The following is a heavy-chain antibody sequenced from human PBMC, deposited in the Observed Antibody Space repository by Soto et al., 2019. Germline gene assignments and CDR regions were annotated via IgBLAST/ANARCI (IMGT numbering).Heavy chain of an antibody. J-gene: IGHJ5*02. Sequence: SETLSLTCTVSGGSVSSGSYYWSWIRQPPGKGLEWIGYIYYSGSTNYNPSLKSRVTISVDTSKNQFSLKLSSVTAADTAVYYCAREPAPNYGSGSYRSRRWFDPWGQGTLVTVSS. V-gene: IGHV4-61*01. CDR1: GGSVSSGSYY. D-gene: IGHD3-10*01. CDR2: IYYSGST. CDR3: AREPAPNYGSGSYRSRRWFDP.